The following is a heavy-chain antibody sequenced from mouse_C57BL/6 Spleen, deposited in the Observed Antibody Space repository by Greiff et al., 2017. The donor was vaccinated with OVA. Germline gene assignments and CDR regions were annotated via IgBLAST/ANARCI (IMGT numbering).Heavy chain of an antibody. V-gene: IGHV1-64*01. J-gene: IGHJ3*01. D-gene: IGHD3-2*02. CDR1: GYTFTSYW. Sequence: VQLQQPGAELVKPGASVKLSCKASGYTFTSYWMHWVKQRPGQGLEWIGMIHPNSGSTNYNEKFKSKATLTVDKSSSTAYMQLSSLTSEDSAGYYCAREDSSGSSWFAYWGQGTLVTVSA. CDR2: IHPNSGST. CDR3: AREDSSGSSWFAY.